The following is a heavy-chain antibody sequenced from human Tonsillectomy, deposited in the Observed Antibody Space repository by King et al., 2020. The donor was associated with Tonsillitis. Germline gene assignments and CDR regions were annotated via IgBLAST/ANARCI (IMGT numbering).Heavy chain of an antibody. J-gene: IGHJ6*03. Sequence: QLVQSGAEVKKPGESLRISCKGSGYSFTSYWISWVRQMPGKGLECMGRIEPIDSYTNYSPSFQGHVTISADKSISTAHLQWSSLKASDTAMYYWARLDTPSFYYYNYMDVWGKGTTVTVSS. D-gene: IGHD5-18*01. CDR1: GYSFTSYW. V-gene: IGHV5-10-1*01. CDR2: IEPIDSYT. CDR3: ARLDTPSFYYYNYMDV.